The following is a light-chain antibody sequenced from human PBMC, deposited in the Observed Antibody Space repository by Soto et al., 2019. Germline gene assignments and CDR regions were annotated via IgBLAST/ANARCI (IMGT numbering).Light chain of an antibody. V-gene: IGKV3-20*01. CDR2: GAS. Sequence: EIVLTQSPGTLSLSPGERATLSCRASQSVSSSYLAWYQQKPGQAPRLLIYGASSRATGMPDRFSGSGSGTDFTLTISRLESEEFAVYYCQQYGRSLSRTWTFGQGTKVEIK. CDR1: QSVSSSY. CDR3: QQYGRSLSRTWT. J-gene: IGKJ1*01.